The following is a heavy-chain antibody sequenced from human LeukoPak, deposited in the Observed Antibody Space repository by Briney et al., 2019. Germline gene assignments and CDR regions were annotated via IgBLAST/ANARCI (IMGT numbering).Heavy chain of an antibody. V-gene: IGHV3-72*01. CDR1: GFTLSDYY. J-gene: IGHJ4*02. Sequence: PGGSLRLSCVASGFTLSDYYMDWVRQAPGRGLEWVARSRNKADRYTTIYAASVKGRFTISRDESKSSLCLQMDTLKTEDTAVYYCVRGYNSFDSWGQGTLVTVSS. CDR3: VRGYNSFDS. CDR2: SRNKADRYTT. D-gene: IGHD1-14*01.